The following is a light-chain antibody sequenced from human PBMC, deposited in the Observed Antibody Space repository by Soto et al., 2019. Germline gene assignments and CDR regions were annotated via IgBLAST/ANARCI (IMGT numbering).Light chain of an antibody. V-gene: IGKV1-33*01. CDR3: QHYDNFPWT. Sequence: DIQMTQSPSSLSASVGDRVTITCQASQDIRIYLNWYQQKPGIAPELLIYDASNLETGVPSRFSGSGSGTEFTFTIRSLHTEDIATYSCQHYDNFPWTFGQGTKVDIK. J-gene: IGKJ1*01. CDR2: DAS. CDR1: QDIRIY.